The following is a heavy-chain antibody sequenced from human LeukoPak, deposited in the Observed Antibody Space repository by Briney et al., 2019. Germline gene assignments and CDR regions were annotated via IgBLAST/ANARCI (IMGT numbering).Heavy chain of an antibody. Sequence: PSETLSLTCTVSGGSITSGTSYWGWVRQPPGRGLEWIGTFYSTGSTHYNPSFRNRVTISVDTSKNQFSLRLSSVTAADTAIYYCAREGRDYYDRSGHSPDYWGQGTLVTVSS. D-gene: IGHD3-22*01. CDR2: FYSTGST. V-gene: IGHV4-39*07. CDR3: AREGRDYYDRSGHSPDY. J-gene: IGHJ4*02. CDR1: GGSITSGTSY.